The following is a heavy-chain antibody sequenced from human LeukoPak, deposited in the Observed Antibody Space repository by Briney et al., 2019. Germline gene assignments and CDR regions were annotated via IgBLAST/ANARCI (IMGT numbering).Heavy chain of an antibody. V-gene: IGHV3-23*01. D-gene: IGHD2-21*02. CDR2: ISGSGGST. CDR3: AKSLVTLDYYYYMDV. CDR1: GFTFSSYG. J-gene: IGHJ6*03. Sequence: PGGSLRLSCAASGFTFSSYGMSWVRQAPGKGLEWVSAISGSGGSTYYADSVKGRFTISRDNSKNTLYLQMNSLRAEDTAVYYCAKSLVTLDYYYYMDVWGKGTTVTVSS.